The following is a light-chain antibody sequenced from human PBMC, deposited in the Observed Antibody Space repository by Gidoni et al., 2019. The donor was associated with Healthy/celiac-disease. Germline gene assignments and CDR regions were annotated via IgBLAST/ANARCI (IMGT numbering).Light chain of an antibody. CDR1: QSIGSW. CDR2: RAS. J-gene: IGKJ1*01. Sequence: DIQMTPSPSTLSASIGDRVTITCRASQSIGSWLAWYQQKPGKAPKLLIYRASSLESGVPSRFSGSGSGTEFSLTISSLQPDDFATYYCQQYNSNSPWTFGQGTKVEIK. V-gene: IGKV1-5*03. CDR3: QQYNSNSPWT.